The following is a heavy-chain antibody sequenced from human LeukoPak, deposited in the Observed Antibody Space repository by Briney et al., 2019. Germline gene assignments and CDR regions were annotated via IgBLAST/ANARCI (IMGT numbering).Heavy chain of an antibody. V-gene: IGHV4-39*01. J-gene: IGHJ3*02. CDR3: ARHGRPGYGGYENAFDI. CDR1: GGSISSSTYY. Sequence: SETLSLTCTVSGGSISSSTYYWDWIPQPPGQGLDWSGNIYDSGATYYTPSLKSRVTMFVDTSKNQFSLKLSSVTAADTAVYYCARHGRPGYGGYENAFDIWGQGTMVTVSS. CDR2: IYDSGAT. D-gene: IGHD5-12*01.